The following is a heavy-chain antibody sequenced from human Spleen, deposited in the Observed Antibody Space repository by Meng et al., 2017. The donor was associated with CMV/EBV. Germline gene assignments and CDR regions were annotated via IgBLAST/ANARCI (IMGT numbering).Heavy chain of an antibody. J-gene: IGHJ5*02. Sequence: GGSLRLSCSASGFTFSSHEMNWVRQAPGKGLEWISYISSSGSTLFYADSVKGRFTISRDNAKNSLYLQMNSLRAEDTAVYYCARASTTYDFGFDPWGQGTLVTVSS. D-gene: IGHD3-3*01. CDR2: ISSSGSTL. CDR1: GFTFSSHE. CDR3: ARASTTYDFGFDP. V-gene: IGHV3-48*03.